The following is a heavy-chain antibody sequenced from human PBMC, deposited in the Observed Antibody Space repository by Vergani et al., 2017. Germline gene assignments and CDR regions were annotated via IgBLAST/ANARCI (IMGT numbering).Heavy chain of an antibody. V-gene: IGHV4-59*13. Sequence: QVQLQESGPGLVKPSETLSLTCTVSGGSISSYYWSWIRQSPGKGLEWIGYIYSTGSTNYNPSLNSRVTMSVDTSKNQFSLKLRSVTAADTAVYFCARVMYREEASTGYRLEGMDIWGQGTTVTISS. J-gene: IGHJ6*02. CDR1: GGSISSYY. CDR2: IYSTGST. CDR3: ARVMYREEASTGYRLEGMDI. D-gene: IGHD3-9*01.